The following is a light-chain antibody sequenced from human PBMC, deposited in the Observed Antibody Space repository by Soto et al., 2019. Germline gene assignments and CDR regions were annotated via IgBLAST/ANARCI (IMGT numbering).Light chain of an antibody. CDR1: QIISTY. CDR3: QQSYTSPPWT. V-gene: IGKV1-39*01. Sequence: DIQMTQSPSSLSASVGDRVTISCRASQIISTYSNWYQQKPGTAPRLLISRASSVKSGVPPRFSGSESGRDFTLTISSLRPEDIATYFCQQSYTSPPWTFGQGTKVEVK. J-gene: IGKJ1*01. CDR2: RAS.